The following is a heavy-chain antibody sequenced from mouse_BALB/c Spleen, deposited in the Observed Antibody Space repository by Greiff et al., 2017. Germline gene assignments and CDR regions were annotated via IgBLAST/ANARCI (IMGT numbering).Heavy chain of an antibody. Sequence: EVKVVESGGGLVKPGGSLKLSCAASGFTFSSYTMSWVRQTPEKRLEWVSTISSGGSYTYYPDSVKGRFTISRDNAKNTLYLQMSSLKSEDTAMYYCTREPKGAMDYWGQGTSVTVSS. CDR3: TREPKGAMDY. J-gene: IGHJ4*01. CDR2: ISSGGSYT. CDR1: GFTFSSYT. V-gene: IGHV5-6-4*01.